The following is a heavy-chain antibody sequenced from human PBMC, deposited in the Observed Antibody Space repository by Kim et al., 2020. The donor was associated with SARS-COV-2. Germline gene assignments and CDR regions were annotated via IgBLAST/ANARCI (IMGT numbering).Heavy chain of an antibody. CDR2: IYYSGST. D-gene: IGHD3-22*01. J-gene: IGHJ5*02. Sequence: SETLSLTCTVSGGSISSGGYYWSWIGQHPGKGLEWIGYIYYSGSTYYNPSLKSRVTISVDTSKNQFSLKLSPVTAADTAVYYCARAPMLVVVIGWFNPWGQGTLVTVSS. CDR1: GGSISSGGYY. V-gene: IGHV4-31*03. CDR3: ARAPMLVVVIGWFNP.